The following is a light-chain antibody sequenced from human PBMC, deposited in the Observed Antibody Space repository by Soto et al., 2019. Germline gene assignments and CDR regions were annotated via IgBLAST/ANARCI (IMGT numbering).Light chain of an antibody. Sequence: EIVMTQSPATLSVSPGDRATLSCRASQSVSSKLAWYQQKPGQAPRLLIYGASTRATGIPARFSGSGSGTEFTLTISSLQSEDFAIYYCQQYNNWPPITFGQGTRLEIK. CDR3: QQYNNWPPIT. V-gene: IGKV3D-15*01. J-gene: IGKJ5*01. CDR1: QSVSSK. CDR2: GAS.